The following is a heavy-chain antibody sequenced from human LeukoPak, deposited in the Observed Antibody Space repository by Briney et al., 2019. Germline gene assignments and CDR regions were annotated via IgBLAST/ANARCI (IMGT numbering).Heavy chain of an antibody. Sequence: AETLSLTCSVSGDSISSSRYYWGWIRQPPGKGLEWIGSIYNSGSASYNPSLKSRVTISVDTSKNQFSLKLSSVTAADTAVYYCARHREYDILTGYYLPFFDYWGQGTLVTVSS. J-gene: IGHJ4*02. CDR1: GDSISSSRYY. CDR2: IYNSGSA. D-gene: IGHD3-9*01. CDR3: ARHREYDILTGYYLPFFDY. V-gene: IGHV4-39*01.